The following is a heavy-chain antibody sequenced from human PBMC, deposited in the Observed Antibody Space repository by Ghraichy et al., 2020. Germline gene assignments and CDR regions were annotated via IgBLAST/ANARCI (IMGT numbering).Heavy chain of an antibody. J-gene: IGHJ4*02. D-gene: IGHD2/OR15-2a*01. CDR3: ASGTTNFDY. CDR1: DGSITNYY. Sequence: GSLRLSCTVSDGSITNYYWSWVRQPPGKGLEWIGYVHYRGSTNYNPSLKSRVAMSVEPSKNRFSLRLSSATAADTAVYYCASGTTNFDYWGQGALVTVSS. CDR2: VHYRGST. V-gene: IGHV4-59*01.